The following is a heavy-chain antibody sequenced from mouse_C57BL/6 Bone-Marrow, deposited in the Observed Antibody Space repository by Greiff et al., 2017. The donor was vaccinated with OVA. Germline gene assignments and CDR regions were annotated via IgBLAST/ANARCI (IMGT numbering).Heavy chain of an antibody. J-gene: IGHJ1*03. CDR2: INPYNGGT. Sequence: EVQLQQSGPVLVKPGASVKMSCKASGYTFTDYYMNWVKQSHGKSLEWIGVINPYNGGTSYNQKFKGKATLTVDKSSSTAYMELNSLTSDDSAVYYCARSGIITTVVGWYFDVWGTGTTVTVSS. CDR1: GYTFTDYY. D-gene: IGHD1-1*01. V-gene: IGHV1-19*01. CDR3: ARSGIITTVVGWYFDV.